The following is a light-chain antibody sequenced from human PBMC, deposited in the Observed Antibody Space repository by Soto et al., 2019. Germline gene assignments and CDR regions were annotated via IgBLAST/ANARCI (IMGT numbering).Light chain of an antibody. CDR3: QQYDSSPIT. Sequence: EIVLTQSPGTLSLSPGKRATLSCRASQSISSSYLAWYQQKPGQAPRLLIYGASSRATGIPDRFSGSGSGTDFTLTISRLEPEDFAVYYCQQYDSSPITFGQGTRLEI. CDR1: QSISSSY. V-gene: IGKV3-20*01. CDR2: GAS. J-gene: IGKJ5*01.